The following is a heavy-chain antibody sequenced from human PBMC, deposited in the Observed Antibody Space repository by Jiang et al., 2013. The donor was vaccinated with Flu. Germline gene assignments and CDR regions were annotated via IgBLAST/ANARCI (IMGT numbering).Heavy chain of an antibody. J-gene: IGHJ3*02. CDR2: IFPADSDT. Sequence: GAEVKKPGESLKIPCKGSGYNLDIYWIGWVRRVPGKGLEWVGLIFPADSDTRYSPSFQGQVTISADKSINTAYLQWSSLKASDSGIYYCARRIAVAGTDGFDIWGQGTMVTVSS. CDR3: ARRIAVAGTDGFDI. V-gene: IGHV5-51*01. D-gene: IGHD6-19*01. CDR1: GYNLDIYW.